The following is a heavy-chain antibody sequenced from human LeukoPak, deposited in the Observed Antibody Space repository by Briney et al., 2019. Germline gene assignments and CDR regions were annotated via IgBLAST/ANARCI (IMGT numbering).Heavy chain of an antibody. D-gene: IGHD2-15*01. J-gene: IGHJ6*02. V-gene: IGHV3-7*03. CDR2: IKQDGSEK. CDR1: GFTFSSYS. CDR3: ARVLSVVVAAIISGMDV. Sequence: PGGSLRLSCAASGFTFSSYSMSWVRQAPGKGLEWVANIKQDGSEKYYVDSVKGRFTISRDNAKNSLYLQMNSLRAEDTAVYYCARVLSVVVAAIISGMDVWGQGTTVTVSS.